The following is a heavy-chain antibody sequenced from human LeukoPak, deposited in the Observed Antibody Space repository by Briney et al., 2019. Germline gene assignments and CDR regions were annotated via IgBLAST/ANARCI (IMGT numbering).Heavy chain of an antibody. J-gene: IGHJ3*02. V-gene: IGHV4-39*01. CDR2: IYYSGST. CDR3: AQATWSGYHDAFDI. Sequence: SETLSLTCTVSGGSISSSSFYWGWNRQSPGKGLQWIGSIYYSGSTYYNPSLKSRVTISVDTSKNQFSLKLSSVTAADTAVYYCAQATWSGYHDAFDIWGQGTMVTVSS. CDR1: GGSISSSSFY. D-gene: IGHD3-3*01.